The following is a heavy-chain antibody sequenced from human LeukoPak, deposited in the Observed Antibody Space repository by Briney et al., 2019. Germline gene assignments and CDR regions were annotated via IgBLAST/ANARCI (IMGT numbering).Heavy chain of an antibody. CDR2: IRSTSET. CDR3: ARDAGNSGYGCDL. Sequence: GGSLRLSCAASGFISSQYGFNWVRQAPGQGLEWVSHIRSTSETFYADSVKGRFTISRDHARNSLYLQMNNLRGEDTAIYYCARDAGNSGYGCDLWGQGTLVTVSS. V-gene: IGHV3-48*01. CDR1: GFISSQYG. J-gene: IGHJ5*02. D-gene: IGHD5-12*01.